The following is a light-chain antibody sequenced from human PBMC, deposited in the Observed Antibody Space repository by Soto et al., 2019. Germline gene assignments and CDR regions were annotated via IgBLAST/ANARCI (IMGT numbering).Light chain of an antibody. CDR1: SSDVGGYNY. CDR3: CSYTRSSTVV. V-gene: IGLV2-14*03. J-gene: IGLJ3*02. CDR2: DVS. Sequence: QSVLTQPASVSGSPGQSITISCTGTSSDVGGYNYVSWYQQHPGKAPKLMIYDVSSRPSGVSNRFSGSKSGNTASLTISGLQAEDEADYYCCSYTRSSTVVFGGGTKLTVL.